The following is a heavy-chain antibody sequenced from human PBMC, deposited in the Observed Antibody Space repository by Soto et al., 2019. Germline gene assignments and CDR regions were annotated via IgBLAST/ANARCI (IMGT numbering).Heavy chain of an antibody. CDR2: IYYSGST. CDR1: GGSISSGGYY. D-gene: IGHD6-19*01. CDR3: ARIAVAALYYFDY. J-gene: IGHJ4*02. Sequence: QVQLQESGPGLVKPSQTLSLICTVSGGSISSGGYYWSWIRQHPGKGLEWIGYIYYSGSTHYNPSLKRRXTXSXDXXKNQFSLKLSSVTAADTAVYYCARIAVAALYYFDYWGQGTLVTVSS. V-gene: IGHV4-31*03.